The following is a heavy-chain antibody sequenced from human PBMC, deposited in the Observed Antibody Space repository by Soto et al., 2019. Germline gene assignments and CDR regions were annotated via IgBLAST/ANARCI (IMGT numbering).Heavy chain of an antibody. D-gene: IGHD4-17*01. CDR2: IYYSGST. J-gene: IGHJ6*03. V-gene: IGHV4-39*01. Sequence: PSETLSLTCTVSGGSISSSSYYWGWIRQPPGKGLEWIGSIYYSGSTYYNPSLKSRVTISVDTSKNQFSLKLSSVTAADTAVYYCARRLDYGDYVDDYYYMDVWGKGTTVTVSS. CDR1: GGSISSSSYY. CDR3: ARRLDYGDYVDDYYYMDV.